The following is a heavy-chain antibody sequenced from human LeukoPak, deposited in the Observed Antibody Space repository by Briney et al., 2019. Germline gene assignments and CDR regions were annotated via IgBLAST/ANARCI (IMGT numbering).Heavy chain of an antibody. V-gene: IGHV4-61*08. CDR1: GGSISSGGYS. Sequence: EPSQTLSLTCAVSGGSISSGGYSWSWIRQPPGKGLEWIGYIYYSGSTNYNPSLKSRVTISVDTSKNQFSLKLSSVTAADTAVYYCARAGEYYYDSSGYYIWGQGTLVTVSS. CDR2: IYYSGST. CDR3: ARAGEYYYDSSGYYI. J-gene: IGHJ4*02. D-gene: IGHD3-22*01.